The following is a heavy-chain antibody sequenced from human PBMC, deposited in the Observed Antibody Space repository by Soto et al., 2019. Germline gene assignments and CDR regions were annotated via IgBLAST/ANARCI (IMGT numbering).Heavy chain of an antibody. D-gene: IGHD3-22*01. CDR2: IDPSDSYT. CDR1: GYSFTSYW. CDR3: AREGYYDSSGADGSSPFDY. J-gene: IGHJ4*02. V-gene: IGHV5-10-1*01. Sequence: GSLKISCQGSGYSFTSYWISWVRQMPGKGLEWMGRIDPSDSYTNYSPSFQGHVTISADKSISTAYLQWSSLKASDTAMYYCAREGYYDSSGADGSSPFDYWGQGTLVTVSS.